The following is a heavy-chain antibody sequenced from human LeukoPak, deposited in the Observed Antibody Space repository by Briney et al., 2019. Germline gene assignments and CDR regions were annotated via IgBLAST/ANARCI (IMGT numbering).Heavy chain of an antibody. J-gene: IGHJ4*02. V-gene: IGHV3-49*04. CDR1: GFTFSSYE. CDR3: ARDPSDSSGYYKKKWTKTFDY. CDR2: IRSKAYGETT. Sequence: GGSLRLSCAASGFTFSSYEMNWVRQAPGKGLEWVGFIRSKAYGETTEYAASVKGRFIISRDDSKSIAYLQMDSLKTEDTAVYYCARDPSDSSGYYKKKWTKTFDYWGQGTLVTVSS. D-gene: IGHD3-22*01.